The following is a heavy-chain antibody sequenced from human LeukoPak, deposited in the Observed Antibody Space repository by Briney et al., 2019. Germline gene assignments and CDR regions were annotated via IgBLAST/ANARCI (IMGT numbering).Heavy chain of an antibody. J-gene: IGHJ4*02. CDR2: IYYSGST. CDR1: GGSISSYY. Sequence: SETLSLTCTVSGGSISSYYWSWIRQPPGKGLEWIGYIYYSGSTNYNPSLKSRVTISVDTSKNQFSLKLSSVTAADTAVCYCARAGYYGGVDYWGQGTLVTVSS. V-gene: IGHV4-59*01. CDR3: ARAGYYGGVDY. D-gene: IGHD4-23*01.